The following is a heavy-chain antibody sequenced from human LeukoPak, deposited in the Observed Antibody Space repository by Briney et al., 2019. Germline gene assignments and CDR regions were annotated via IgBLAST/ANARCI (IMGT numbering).Heavy chain of an antibody. CDR3: AVHIAVAGAEYFQH. CDR2: IIPIFGTA. J-gene: IGHJ1*01. V-gene: IGHV1-69*05. Sequence: SVKASCKASGGTFSSYTISWVRQAPGQGLEWMGRIIPIFGTANYAQKFQGRVTITTDESTSTAYMELSSLRSEDTAVYYCAVHIAVAGAEYFQHWGQGTLVTVSS. CDR1: GGTFSSYT. D-gene: IGHD6-19*01.